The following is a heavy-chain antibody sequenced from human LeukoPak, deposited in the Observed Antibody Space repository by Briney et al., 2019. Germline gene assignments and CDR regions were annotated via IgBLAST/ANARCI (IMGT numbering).Heavy chain of an antibody. V-gene: IGHV4-59*12. D-gene: IGHD2/OR15-2a*01. Sequence: PSETLSLTCTVSGGSISSYYWSWIRQPPGKGLEWIGYFYYSGNTNYNPSLKSRVTISVDTSKNQFSLQLTSVTAADTAVYYCAREGGFYRPLDYSGPGTLVIVSS. J-gene: IGHJ4*02. CDR1: GGSISSYY. CDR2: FYYSGNT. CDR3: AREGGFYRPLDY.